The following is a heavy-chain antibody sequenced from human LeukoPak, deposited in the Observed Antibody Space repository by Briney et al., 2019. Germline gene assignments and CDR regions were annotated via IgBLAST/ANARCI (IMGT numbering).Heavy chain of an antibody. CDR3: ARGGDWLWAYFDY. CDR2: INHSGST. V-gene: IGHV4-34*01. J-gene: IGHJ4*02. CDR1: GGSFSGYY. Sequence: SETLSLTCAVYGGSFSGYYWSWIRQPPGKGLEWIGEINHSGSTNYNPSLKSRVTISVDTSKDQFSLKLSSVTAADTAVYYCARGGDWLWAYFDYWGQGTLVTVSS. D-gene: IGHD3-9*01.